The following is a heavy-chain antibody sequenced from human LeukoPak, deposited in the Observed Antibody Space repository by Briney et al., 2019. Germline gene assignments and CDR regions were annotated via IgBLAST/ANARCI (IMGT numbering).Heavy chain of an antibody. J-gene: IGHJ4*02. V-gene: IGHV3-21*01. CDR2: IRSGSYT. CDR3: ARAKDDFCDY. D-gene: IGHD3/OR15-3a*01. Sequence: GGSLRLSCAASGFTFSSYSMNWVRQAPGKGLEWVSSIRSGSYTYYADSVKGRFTIPRDNAKNSLYLQMNSLTPEDTAVYYCARAKDDFCDYWGQGTLVTVSS. CDR1: GFTFSSYS.